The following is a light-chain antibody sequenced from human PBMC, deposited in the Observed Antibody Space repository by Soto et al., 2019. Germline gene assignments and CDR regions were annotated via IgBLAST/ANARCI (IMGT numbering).Light chain of an antibody. CDR2: GGS. CDR3: QQYGSSGT. J-gene: IGKJ1*01. Sequence: EIVMTQSPATPSVSPGERATLSCRASRNVGSKLAWYMQKPGQAPRLLIYGGSNRATGIPDRFSGSGSGTDFTLTISRLEPEDFAVYYCQQYGSSGTCGQGTKVDIK. CDR1: RNVGSK. V-gene: IGKV3-20*01.